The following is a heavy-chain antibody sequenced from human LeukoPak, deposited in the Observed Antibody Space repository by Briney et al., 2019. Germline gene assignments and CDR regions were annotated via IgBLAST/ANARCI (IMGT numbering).Heavy chain of an antibody. CDR2: ISSTGSTI. J-gene: IGHJ4*02. D-gene: IGHD5-12*01. CDR3: ARARGPGNRGYENGFAY. V-gene: IGHV3-11*01. CDR1: GFTFSDFY. Sequence: GGSLRLSCAASGFTFSDFYVSWIRQPPGRGLEWFSHISSTGSTIYYADSVKGRFITSRDNGRNSVYLEMNNLRVEDTAVYYCARARGPGNRGYENGFAYWGQGSLVTVSS.